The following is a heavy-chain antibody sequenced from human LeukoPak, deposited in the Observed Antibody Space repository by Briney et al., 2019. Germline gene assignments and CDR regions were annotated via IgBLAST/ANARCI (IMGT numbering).Heavy chain of an antibody. CDR3: AQHPLGGWLLYYFDY. D-gene: IGHD3-3*01. CDR2: IYSGGGT. V-gene: IGHV3-53*01. Sequence: GSLRLSCAASGFTVNSNYMSGVRQAPGKGLEWVSVIYSGGGTYYADSVKGRFTISRDNSKNTLYLQMNSLRAEDTAVYYCAQHPLGGWLLYYFDYWGQGTLVTVSS. J-gene: IGHJ4*02. CDR1: GFTVNSNY.